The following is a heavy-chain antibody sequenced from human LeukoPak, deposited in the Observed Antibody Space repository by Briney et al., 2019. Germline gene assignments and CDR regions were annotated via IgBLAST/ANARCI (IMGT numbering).Heavy chain of an antibody. CDR3: ASASGITIFGVVITPPFDY. CDR1: GYTFTGDY. CDR2: INPNSGGT. Sequence: ASVKVSCKASGYTFTGDYMHWVRQAPGQGLEWMGRINPNSGGTNYAQKFQGRVTMTRDTSISTAYMELNSLRSEDTAVYYCASASGITIFGVVITPPFDYWGQGTLVTVSS. V-gene: IGHV1-2*06. J-gene: IGHJ4*02. D-gene: IGHD3-3*01.